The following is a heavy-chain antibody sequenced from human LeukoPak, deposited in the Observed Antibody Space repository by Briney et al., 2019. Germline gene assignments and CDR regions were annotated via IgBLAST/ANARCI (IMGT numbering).Heavy chain of an antibody. Sequence: PSETLSLTCTVSGYSMKYDYWSWVRQPAGKGLEWIARIYTGGTTNYNPSLKNRATISVDKSNNQFSLKSTSVTAADTAIYYCARDNSGSYPPIFDSWGQGTLVTVSS. J-gene: IGHJ4*02. CDR1: GYSMKYDY. CDR2: IYTGGTT. CDR3: ARDNSGSYPPIFDS. V-gene: IGHV4-4*07. D-gene: IGHD1-26*01.